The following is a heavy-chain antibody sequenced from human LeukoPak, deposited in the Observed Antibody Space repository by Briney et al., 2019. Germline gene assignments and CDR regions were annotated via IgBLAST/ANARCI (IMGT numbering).Heavy chain of an antibody. J-gene: IGHJ4*02. D-gene: IGHD6-13*01. CDR2: IKQDGGQK. Sequence: GGSLRLSCAASGFTFSDSAMNWVRQAPGKGLEWVANIKQDGGQKYYVDSVKGRFTISRDNAKNSVYLQMNSLRVEDTAVYYCARDSSSWYHYFDYWGQGTLVTVSS. CDR3: ARDSSSWYHYFDY. V-gene: IGHV3-7*03. CDR1: GFTFSDSA.